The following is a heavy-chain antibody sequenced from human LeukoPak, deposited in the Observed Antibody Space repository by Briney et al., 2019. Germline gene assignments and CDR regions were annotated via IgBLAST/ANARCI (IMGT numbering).Heavy chain of an antibody. CDR1: GFFFNSYW. CDR3: VRGRDGSF. J-gene: IGHJ4*02. CDR2: IKYDESEK. D-gene: IGHD5-24*01. V-gene: IGHV3-7*01. Sequence: GGPLRLSCATSGFFFNSYWMTWVRQAPGKGLEWVANIKYDESEKYLVESVKGRFTISRDNAQNSLFLQMDSLRVEDTAVYYCVRGRDGSFWGRGTQVTVSS.